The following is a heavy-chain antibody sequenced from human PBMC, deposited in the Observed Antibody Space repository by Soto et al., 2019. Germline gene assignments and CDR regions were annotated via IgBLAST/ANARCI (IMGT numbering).Heavy chain of an antibody. CDR2: IIPLFGTA. V-gene: IGHV1-69*13. Sequence: ASVKVSCKASGGTFSSYAISWVRQAPGQGLEWMGGIIPLFGTANYAQKFQGRVTITADESTSTAYMEMSSLRSEDTAIYYCARVEAVAGLYNYHGLDVWGQGTAVTVSS. CDR1: GGTFSSYA. D-gene: IGHD6-19*01. J-gene: IGHJ6*02. CDR3: ARVEAVAGLYNYHGLDV.